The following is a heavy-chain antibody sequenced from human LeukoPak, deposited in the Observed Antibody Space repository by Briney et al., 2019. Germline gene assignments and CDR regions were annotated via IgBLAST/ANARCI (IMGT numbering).Heavy chain of an antibody. D-gene: IGHD1-1*01. Sequence: ASVKVSCKASGYTFTSYGISWVRRAPGQGLEWMGWISAYNGNTNYAQKLQGRVTMTTDTSTSTAYMELRSLRSDGTAVYYCARDQVQLERRGLRRYGWFDPWGQGTLVTVSS. CDR2: ISAYNGNT. J-gene: IGHJ5*02. CDR1: GYTFTSYG. V-gene: IGHV1-18*01. CDR3: ARDQVQLERRGLRRYGWFDP.